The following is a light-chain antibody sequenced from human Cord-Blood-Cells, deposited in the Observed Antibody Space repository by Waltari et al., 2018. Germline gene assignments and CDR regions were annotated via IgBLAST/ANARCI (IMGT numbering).Light chain of an antibody. CDR2: DVS. CDR3: SSYTSSTLRV. V-gene: IGLV2-14*01. J-gene: IGLJ3*02. CDR1: SSDVGGYNY. Sequence: QSALTQPASVSGSPGQSITISCTGTSSDVGGYNYVSWYQQHPGKAPKLMIYDVSKRPSGVFNRFPVSKSGTTASLTISGLQAEDEADYYCSSYTSSTLRVFGGGTKLTVL.